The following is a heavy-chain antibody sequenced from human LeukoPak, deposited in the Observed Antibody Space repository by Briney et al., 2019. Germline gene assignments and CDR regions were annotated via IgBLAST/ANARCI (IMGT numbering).Heavy chain of an antibody. J-gene: IGHJ4*02. Sequence: GGSLRLSCAASGFTFSSYTMNWVRQAPGKGLEWVSSISSSSYIYYADSVKGRFTISRDNAKNSLYLQMNSLRAEDTAVYYCARDKDVGATLLDYWGQGTLVTVSS. CDR3: ARDKDVGATLLDY. CDR1: GFTFSSYT. D-gene: IGHD1-26*01. CDR2: ISSSSYI. V-gene: IGHV3-21*01.